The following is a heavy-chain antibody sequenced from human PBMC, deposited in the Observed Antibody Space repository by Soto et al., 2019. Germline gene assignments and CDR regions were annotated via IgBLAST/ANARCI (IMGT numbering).Heavy chain of an antibody. D-gene: IGHD3-10*01. Sequence: EVQLLESGGGVVQPGGSLTLSCAASGFIFSNYAMTWVRQAPGKGLEWVSSRGSGGSTYQADSVKGRFIISRDNSKNMLYLQMGSLRAEDTAVYYCAKFRGPTYDFYYMDAWGKGTTVIVS. CDR2: SRGSGGST. CDR1: GFIFSNYA. J-gene: IGHJ6*03. V-gene: IGHV3-23*01. CDR3: AKFRGPTYDFYYMDA.